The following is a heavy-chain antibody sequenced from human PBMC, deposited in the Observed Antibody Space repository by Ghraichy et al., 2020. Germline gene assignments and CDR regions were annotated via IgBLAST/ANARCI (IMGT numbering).Heavy chain of an antibody. J-gene: IGHJ3*02. CDR1: GFTFSSYS. Sequence: GSLRLSCAASGFTFSSYSMNWVRQAPGKGLEWVSYISSSSTIYYADSVKGRFTISRDNAKNSLYLQMNSLRDEDTAVYYCARVGDYYEAFDIWGQGTMVTVSS. CDR3: ARVGDYYEAFDI. CDR2: ISSSSTI. V-gene: IGHV3-48*02. D-gene: IGHD3-10*01.